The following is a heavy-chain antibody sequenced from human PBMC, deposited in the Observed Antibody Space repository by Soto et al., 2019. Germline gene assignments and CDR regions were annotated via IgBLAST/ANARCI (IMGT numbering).Heavy chain of an antibody. D-gene: IGHD4-4*01. V-gene: IGHV4-59*08. CDR1: GGPISSYY. Sequence: SETLSLTCTVSGGPISSYYWSWIRQHPGKGLEWIGYIYYSGSTYYNPSLKSRVTISVDTSKNQFSLKLSSVTAADTAVYYCARGDDYSNYSWFDPWGQGTLVTVSS. CDR2: IYYSGST. J-gene: IGHJ5*02. CDR3: ARGDDYSNYSWFDP.